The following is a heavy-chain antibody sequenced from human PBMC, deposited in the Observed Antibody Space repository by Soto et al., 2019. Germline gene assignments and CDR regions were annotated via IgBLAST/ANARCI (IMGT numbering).Heavy chain of an antibody. D-gene: IGHD3-3*01. Sequence: QVQLVESGGGVVQPGRSLRLSCAASGFTFSSYGMHWVRQAPGKGLEWVAVIWYDGSNKYYADSVKGRFTISRDNSKASLDLHMDSLRAEDTVVYYCARGRKSGSSDYWGAGTLVTGSA. CDR1: GFTFSSYG. V-gene: IGHV3-33*01. J-gene: IGHJ4*02. CDR2: IWYDGSNK. CDR3: ARGRKSGSSDY.